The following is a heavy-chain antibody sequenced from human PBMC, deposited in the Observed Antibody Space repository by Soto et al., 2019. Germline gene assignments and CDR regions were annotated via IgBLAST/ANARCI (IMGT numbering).Heavy chain of an antibody. CDR3: ACICLDRTSGYSYYMDV. CDR2: INAGNGNT. Sequence: ASVKVSCKASGSTFTSYAMHCVRQAPGQRLEWMGWINAGNGNTKYSQKFQGRVTITRDTSASTAYLELSSLRSEDTAVYYCACICLDRTSGYSYYMDVWGKGTTVTVSS. V-gene: IGHV1-3*01. J-gene: IGHJ6*03. D-gene: IGHD1-26*01. CDR1: GSTFTSYA.